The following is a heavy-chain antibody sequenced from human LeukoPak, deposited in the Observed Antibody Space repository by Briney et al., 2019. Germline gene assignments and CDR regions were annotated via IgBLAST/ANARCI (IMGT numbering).Heavy chain of an antibody. CDR1: GFTFSSYA. J-gene: IGHJ6*02. CDR3: AKGGYDFWSGYSPYYYYGMDV. CDR2: ISGSGGST. D-gene: IGHD3-3*01. V-gene: IGHV3-23*01. Sequence: GGSLRLSCAASGFTFSSYAMSWVRQAPGKGLEWVSAISGSGGSTYYADSVKGRFTISRDNSKNTLYLQMNSLRAEDTAVYYCAKGGYDFWSGYSPYYYYGMDVWGQGTTVTVSS.